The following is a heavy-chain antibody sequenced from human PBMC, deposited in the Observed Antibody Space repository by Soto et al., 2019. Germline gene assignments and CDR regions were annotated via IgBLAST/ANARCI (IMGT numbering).Heavy chain of an antibody. V-gene: IGHV3-9*01. J-gene: IGHJ4*02. CDR3: AKDPQRSSSSSWYYFDY. Sequence: EVQLVESGGGLVQPGRSLRLSCAASGFTFDDYAMHWVRQAPGKGLEWVSGISWNSGSIGYADSVKGRFTISRDNAKNSLYLQMNSLRAEDTASYYCAKDPQRSSSSSWYYFDYWGQGTLVTVSS. CDR2: ISWNSGSI. D-gene: IGHD6-13*01. CDR1: GFTFDDYA.